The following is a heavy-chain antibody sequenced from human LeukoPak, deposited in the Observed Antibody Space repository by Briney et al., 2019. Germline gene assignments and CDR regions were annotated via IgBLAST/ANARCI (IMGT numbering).Heavy chain of an antibody. CDR3: ARVVAVAGRAFDI. V-gene: IGHV3-21*01. CDR1: GFTFSSYS. Sequence: PGGSLRLSCAASGFTFSSYSMNWVRQAPGKGLEWVSSISSSSSYIYYADSVEGRFTISRDNAKNSLYLQMNSLRAEDTAVYYCARVVAVAGRAFDIWGQGTMVTVSS. D-gene: IGHD6-19*01. J-gene: IGHJ3*02. CDR2: ISSSSSYI.